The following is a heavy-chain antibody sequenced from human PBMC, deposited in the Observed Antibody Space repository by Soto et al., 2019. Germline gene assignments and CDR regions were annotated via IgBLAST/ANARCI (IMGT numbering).Heavy chain of an antibody. CDR3: AKGEKQWLVSFGYYYYYYYMDV. D-gene: IGHD6-19*01. J-gene: IGHJ6*03. Sequence: GGSLRLSCAASGFTFSSYAMSWVRQAPGKGLEWVSAISGSGGSTYYADSVKGRFTISRDNSKNTLYLQMNSLRAEDTAVYYCAKGEKQWLVSFGYYYYYYYMDVWGKGTTVTVSS. CDR1: GFTFSSYA. CDR2: ISGSGGST. V-gene: IGHV3-23*01.